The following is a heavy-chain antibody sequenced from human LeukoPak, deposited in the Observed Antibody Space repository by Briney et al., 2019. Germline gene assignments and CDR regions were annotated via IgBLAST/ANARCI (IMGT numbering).Heavy chain of an antibody. CDR2: VTGSDDTT. CDR3: AKGPQLYSGYHPDY. Sequence: GGSLRLSCAASGFTFSSDAMTWVRQAPGEGLEWVSTVTGSDDTTYYADSVKGRFTISRDYSKNTVHLQLNNLRAEETAMYYCAKGPQLYSGYHPDYWGQGTLVTVSS. V-gene: IGHV3-23*01. D-gene: IGHD5-12*01. J-gene: IGHJ4*02. CDR1: GFTFSSDA.